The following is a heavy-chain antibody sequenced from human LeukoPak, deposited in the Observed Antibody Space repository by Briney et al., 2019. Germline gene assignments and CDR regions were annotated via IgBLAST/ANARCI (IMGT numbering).Heavy chain of an antibody. V-gene: IGHV3-7*01. J-gene: IGHJ4*02. CDR1: GFTFSSYW. D-gene: IGHD3-10*01. CDR3: ARDARSGSYYTNFDY. CDR2: IKQDGSKK. Sequence: GGSLRLSCAASGFTFSSYWMSWVRQAPGKGLEWVANIKQDGSKKYYVDSVKGRFTVSRDNAKNSLYLQMNSLRAEDTAVYYCARDARSGSYYTNFDYWGQGTLVTVSS.